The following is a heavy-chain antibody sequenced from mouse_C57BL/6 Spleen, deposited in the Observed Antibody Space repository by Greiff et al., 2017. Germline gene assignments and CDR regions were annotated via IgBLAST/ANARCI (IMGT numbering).Heavy chain of an antibody. V-gene: IGHV2-5*01. Sequence: QVHVKQSGPGLVQPSQSLSITCTVSGFSLTSYGVHWVRQSPGKGLEWLGVIWRGGSTDYNAAFMSRLSITKDNSKSQVFFKMNSLQADDTAIYYCAKKYFGSSYAMDYWGQGTSVTVSS. CDR1: GFSLTSYG. J-gene: IGHJ4*01. CDR2: IWRGGST. D-gene: IGHD1-1*01. CDR3: AKKYFGSSYAMDY.